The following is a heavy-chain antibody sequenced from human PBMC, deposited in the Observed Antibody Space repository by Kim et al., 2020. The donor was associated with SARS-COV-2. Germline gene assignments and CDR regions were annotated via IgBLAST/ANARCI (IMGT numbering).Heavy chain of an antibody. Sequence: GGSLRLSCTASGFIFANYAMSWVRQAPGKGLQWVSGISGGDDSHYADSVKGRFTITRDISKNTLYLQMNTLRAEDTAVYYCAKTFGFLINRNYLHS. J-gene: IGHJ5*01. CDR1: GFIFANYA. V-gene: IGHV3-23*01. CDR2: ISGGDDS. CDR3: AKTFGFLINRNYLHS. D-gene: IGHD1-7*01.